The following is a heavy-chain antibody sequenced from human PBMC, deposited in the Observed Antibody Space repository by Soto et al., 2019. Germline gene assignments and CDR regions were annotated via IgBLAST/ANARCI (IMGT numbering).Heavy chain of an antibody. Sequence: SETLSLTCAVYGGSFSGYYWSWIRQPPGKGLEWIGEINHSGSTNYNPSLKSRGTISVDTSKNQFSLKLSSVTAADTAVYYCARGSSQGDFDYWGQGTLVTVSS. D-gene: IGHD6-13*01. J-gene: IGHJ4*02. CDR1: GGSFSGYY. CDR2: INHSGST. CDR3: ARGSSQGDFDY. V-gene: IGHV4-34*01.